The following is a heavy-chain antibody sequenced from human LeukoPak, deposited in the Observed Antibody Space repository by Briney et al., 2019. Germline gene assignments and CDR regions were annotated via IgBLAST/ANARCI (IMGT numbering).Heavy chain of an antibody. Sequence: SETLSLTCTVSGGSISSGDYYWSWIRQPPGKGLEWIGYIYYSGSTYYNPSLKSRVTISVDTSKNQFSLKLSSVTAADTAVYYCARTVTTSSYWFDPWGQRNLVTVSS. CDR3: ARTVTTSSYWFDP. CDR1: GGSISSGDYY. D-gene: IGHD4-11*01. CDR2: IYYSGST. J-gene: IGHJ5*02. V-gene: IGHV4-30-4*08.